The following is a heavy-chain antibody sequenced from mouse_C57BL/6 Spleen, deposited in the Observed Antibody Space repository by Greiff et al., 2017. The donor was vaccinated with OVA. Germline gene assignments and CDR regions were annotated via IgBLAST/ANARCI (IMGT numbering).Heavy chain of an antibody. J-gene: IGHJ3*01. D-gene: IGHD2-3*01. CDR1: GYTFTGYW. Sequence: QVQLQQSGAELMKPGASVKLSCKATGYTFTGYWIEWVKQRPGHGLEWIGEILPGSGSTNYNEKFKGKATFTADTSSNTAYMQLSSLTTEDSAIYYCALYDGYDVFAYWGQGTLVTVAA. CDR2: ILPGSGST. V-gene: IGHV1-9*01. CDR3: ALYDGYDVFAY.